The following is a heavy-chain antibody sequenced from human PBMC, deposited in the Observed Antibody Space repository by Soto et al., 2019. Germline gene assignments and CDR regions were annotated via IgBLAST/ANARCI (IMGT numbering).Heavy chain of an antibody. CDR1: GYTFTSYG. Sequence: GASVKVSCKASGYTFTSYGISWVRQAPGQGLEWMGWISAYNGNTNYAQKLQGRVTMTTDTSTSTAYMELRSLRSDDTAVYYCARSAVGYCSSTSCYTQFDYWGQGTLVTVSS. CDR3: ARSAVGYCSSTSCYTQFDY. J-gene: IGHJ4*02. V-gene: IGHV1-18*01. CDR2: ISAYNGNT. D-gene: IGHD2-2*02.